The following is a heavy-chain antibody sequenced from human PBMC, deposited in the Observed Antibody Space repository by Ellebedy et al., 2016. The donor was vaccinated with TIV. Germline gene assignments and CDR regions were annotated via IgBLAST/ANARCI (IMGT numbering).Heavy chain of an antibody. CDR1: GFTFSSYS. Sequence: GESLKISXAASGFTFSSYSMNWVRQAPGKGLEWVAVISYDGSNKYYADSVKGRFTISRDNSKNTLYLQMNSLRAEDTAVYYCAKGGPDSYDAFDIWGQGTMVTVSS. CDR2: ISYDGSNK. CDR3: AKGGPDSYDAFDI. J-gene: IGHJ3*02. V-gene: IGHV3-30*18. D-gene: IGHD3-22*01.